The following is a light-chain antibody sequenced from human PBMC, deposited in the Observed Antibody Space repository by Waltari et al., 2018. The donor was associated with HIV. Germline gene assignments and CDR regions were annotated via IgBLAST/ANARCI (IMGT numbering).Light chain of an antibody. V-gene: IGLV10-54*04. CDR1: ENNVGYQG. CDR3: LAWDTAFSGWV. J-gene: IGLJ3*02. Sequence: VSADLDLTAKLTCSGNENNVGYQGAAWLQHHQGHPPKLLTYSNDGRPSGVSDRFSASRSGDTASLIISGLQPEDEADYYCLAWDTAFSGWVFGSGTHLIV. CDR2: SND.